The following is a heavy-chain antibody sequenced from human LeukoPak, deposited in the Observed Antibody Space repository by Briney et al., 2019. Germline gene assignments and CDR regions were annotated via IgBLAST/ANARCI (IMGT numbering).Heavy chain of an antibody. CDR2: IYSGGST. J-gene: IGHJ4*02. CDR3: ARANYDSSGYYYPLDY. D-gene: IGHD3-22*01. V-gene: IGHV3-53*01. Sequence: GGSLRLSCAASGFTVSSNYMSWVRQAPGKGLEWVSVIYSGGSTYYADSAKGRFTISRDNSKNTLYLQMNSLRAEDTAVYYCARANYDSSGYYYPLDYWGQGTLVTVSS. CDR1: GFTVSSNY.